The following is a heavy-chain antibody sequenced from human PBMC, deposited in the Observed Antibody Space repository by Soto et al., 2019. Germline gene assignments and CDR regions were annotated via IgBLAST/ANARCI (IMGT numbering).Heavy chain of an antibody. CDR3: AKAALYGDYRFDY. Sequence: DVQLVESGGGLVQPGRSLRLSCAASGFTFDDYAMHWVRQAPGKGLEWVSGISWNSGSIGYADSVKGRFTISRDNAKNSLYLQMNSLRAEDTALYYCAKAALYGDYRFDYWGQGTLVTVSS. V-gene: IGHV3-9*01. J-gene: IGHJ4*02. CDR2: ISWNSGSI. CDR1: GFTFDDYA. D-gene: IGHD4-17*01.